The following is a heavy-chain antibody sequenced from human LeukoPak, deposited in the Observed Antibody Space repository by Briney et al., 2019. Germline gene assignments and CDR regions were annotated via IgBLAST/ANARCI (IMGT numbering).Heavy chain of an antibody. D-gene: IGHD2/OR15-2a*01. CDR3: AREMNSGWSDP. Sequence: GGSLRLSCAASGFTFSSYTMHWVRQAPGKGLEWVAVMSYDGRNKYYTDSVKGRFTISRDNSKNTQYLQMNSLRAEDTAVYYCAREMNSGWSDPWGQGTLVTVSS. J-gene: IGHJ5*02. CDR2: MSYDGRNK. V-gene: IGHV3-30*10. CDR1: GFTFSSYT.